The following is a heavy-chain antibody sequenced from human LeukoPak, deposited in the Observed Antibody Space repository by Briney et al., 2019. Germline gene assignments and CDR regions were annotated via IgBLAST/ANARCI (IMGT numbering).Heavy chain of an antibody. J-gene: IGHJ3*02. CDR3: ARRQSIVGATVWGAFDI. CDR1: GESISSGNYY. D-gene: IGHD1-26*01. Sequence: SETLSLTCTVSGESISSGNYYWSWIRQPAGKGLEWIGRIYTSGSTNYNPSLKSRVTISVDTSKNQFSLKLSSVTAADTAVYYCARRQSIVGATVWGAFDIWGQGTMVTVSS. CDR2: IYTSGST. V-gene: IGHV4-61*02.